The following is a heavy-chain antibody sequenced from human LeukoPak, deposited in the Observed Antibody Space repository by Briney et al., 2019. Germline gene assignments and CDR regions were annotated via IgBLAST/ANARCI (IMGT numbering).Heavy chain of an antibody. D-gene: IGHD6-13*01. V-gene: IGHV4-38-2*02. Sequence: PSETLSLTCTVSGDSISRYYWSWIRQPPGKGLEWIGSIYHSGSTYYNPSLKSRVTISVDTSKNQFSLKVNSVTAADTAVYYCARDGEVLSSSWFWFDPWGQGTLVTVSS. CDR3: ARDGEVLSSSWFWFDP. CDR1: GDSISRYY. CDR2: IYHSGST. J-gene: IGHJ5*02.